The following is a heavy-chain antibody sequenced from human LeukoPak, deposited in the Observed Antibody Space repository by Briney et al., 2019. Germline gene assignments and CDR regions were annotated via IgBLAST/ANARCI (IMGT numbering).Heavy chain of an antibody. D-gene: IGHD3-3*01. Sequence: SETLSLTCTVSGGSISSGAYSWSWSRQPPGKGLEWIGEINHSGSTNYNPSLKSRVTISVDTSKNQFSLKLSSVTAADTAVYYCARVITIFGVVIPSYYYGMDVWGQGTTVTVSS. J-gene: IGHJ6*02. CDR3: ARVITIFGVVIPSYYYGMDV. V-gene: IGHV4-39*07. CDR1: GGSISSGAYS. CDR2: INHSGST.